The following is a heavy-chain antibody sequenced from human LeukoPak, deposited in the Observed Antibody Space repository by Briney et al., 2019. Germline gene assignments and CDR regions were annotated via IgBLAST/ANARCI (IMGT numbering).Heavy chain of an antibody. Sequence: GGSLRLSCAASGFTFSIYAMSWVRQAPGKGLEWVSAISGSGGSTYYADSVKGRFTISRDNSKNTLYLQMNSLRAEDTAVYYCAGEDSSGFGAYWGQGTLVTVSS. D-gene: IGHD3-22*01. CDR3: AGEDSSGFGAY. J-gene: IGHJ4*02. V-gene: IGHV3-23*01. CDR2: ISGSGGST. CDR1: GFTFSIYA.